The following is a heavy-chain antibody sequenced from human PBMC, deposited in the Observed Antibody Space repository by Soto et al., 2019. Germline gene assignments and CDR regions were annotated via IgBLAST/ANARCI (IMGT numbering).Heavy chain of an antibody. Sequence: EVQLLESGGGLVQPGGSLRLSCAASGFTFSSYAMSWVRQAPGKGLEWVSAISGSGGSTYYADSVKGRFTISRDNSKNTLYLQVNSLRAEDTAVYYCANDRSHYYYYGMDVWGQGTTVTVSS. J-gene: IGHJ6*02. CDR3: ANDRSHYYYYGMDV. V-gene: IGHV3-23*01. CDR2: ISGSGGST. CDR1: GFTFSSYA.